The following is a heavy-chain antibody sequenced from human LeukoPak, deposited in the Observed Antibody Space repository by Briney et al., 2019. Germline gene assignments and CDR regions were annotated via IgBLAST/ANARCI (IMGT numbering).Heavy chain of an antibody. CDR1: GFFLNYYY. CDR3: AREVAAAYGMDV. D-gene: IGHD6-13*01. V-gene: IGHV3-11*01. CDR2: ISSTGSTI. J-gene: IGHJ6*02. Sequence: GGSLRLSCAASGFFLNYYYMNWIRQAPGKGLEWVSYISSTGSTIYYADSVKGRFTISKDNAKNSLYLQMNSVRAEDTAVYYCAREVAAAYGMDVWGQGTTVTVSS.